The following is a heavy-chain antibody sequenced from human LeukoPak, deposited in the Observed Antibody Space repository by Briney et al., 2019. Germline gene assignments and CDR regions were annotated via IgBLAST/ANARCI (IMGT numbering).Heavy chain of an antibody. J-gene: IGHJ4*02. V-gene: IGHV4-34*01. D-gene: IGHD3-9*01. CDR3: ARTYDILTGYYI. Sequence: SETLSLTCAVYGGSFSGYYWSWIRQPPGKGLEWIGEINHSGSTNYNPSLKSRVTISVDTSKNQFSLKLSSVTAADTAIYYCARTYDILTGYYIWGQGTLVTVSS. CDR1: GGSFSGYY. CDR2: INHSGST.